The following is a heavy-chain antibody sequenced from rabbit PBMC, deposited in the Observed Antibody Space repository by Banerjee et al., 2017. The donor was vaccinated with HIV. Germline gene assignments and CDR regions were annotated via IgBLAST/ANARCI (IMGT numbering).Heavy chain of an antibody. Sequence: EESGGDLVKPEGSLTLTCTASGFTLSRYWICWVRQAPGKGLEWIACIDAGSSGSTYYAPGAKGQFTIPKPPSPTGTLQRTSLTAADTATYFCARDLDGVIGWNFGWWGPGTLVTVS. V-gene: IGHV1S45*01. D-gene: IGHD4-1*01. J-gene: IGHJ6*01. CDR2: IDAGSSGST. CDR1: GFTLSRYW. CDR3: ARDLDGVIGWNFGW.